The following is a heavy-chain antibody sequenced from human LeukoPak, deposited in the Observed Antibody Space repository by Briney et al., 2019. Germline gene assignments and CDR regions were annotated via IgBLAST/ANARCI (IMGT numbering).Heavy chain of an antibody. D-gene: IGHD6-13*01. CDR2: VFYIGST. CDR3: ARGPFRDSSSWYYFDY. V-gene: IGHV4-38-2*02. Sequence: SETLSLTCTVSGYSISNGYYWGWVRQPPGKGLEWVGYVFYIGSTNYNPSLKGRVTLSVDTSKNQFSLNLRSVTAADTAVYYCARGPFRDSSSWYYFDYWGQGTLVTVSS. J-gene: IGHJ4*02. CDR1: GYSISNGYY.